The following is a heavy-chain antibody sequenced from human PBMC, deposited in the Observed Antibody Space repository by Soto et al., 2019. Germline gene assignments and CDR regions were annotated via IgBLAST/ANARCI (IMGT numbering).Heavy chain of an antibody. D-gene: IGHD2-21*01. CDR3: ATVPPRIVVVLAEFPT. CDR1: GTTISSSYW. J-gene: IGHJ4*02. CDR2: IYHNGIT. V-gene: IGHV4-4*02. Sequence: SETLSLTCRVFGTTISSSYWWAWVRQSPGKGLEWIGEIYHNGITKYNPSLKSRVSMSIDKSNNQFSLKLTSVTAADTAVYYCATVPPRIVVVLAEFPTWGQGTLVTAPQ.